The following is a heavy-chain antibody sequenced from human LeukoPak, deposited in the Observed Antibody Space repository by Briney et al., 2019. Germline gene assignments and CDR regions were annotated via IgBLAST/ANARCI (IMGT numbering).Heavy chain of an antibody. CDR3: AKAKYSGHYASAFDI. V-gene: IGHV3-30*18. J-gene: IGHJ3*02. D-gene: IGHD1-26*01. Sequence: PGGSLRLSCAASGFTFSSNWMSWVRQAPGKGLEWVAVISYDGSNKYYAESVQGRFTISRDQSKNTLYLQMDSLRAEDTAVYYCAKAKYSGHYASAFDIWGQGTLVTVSS. CDR1: GFTFSSNW. CDR2: ISYDGSNK.